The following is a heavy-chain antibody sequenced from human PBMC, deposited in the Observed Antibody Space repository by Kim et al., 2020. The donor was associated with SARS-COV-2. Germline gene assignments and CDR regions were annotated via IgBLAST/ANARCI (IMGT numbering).Heavy chain of an antibody. Sequence: GRCTISRDNAKNSLYLQMNSLRVEDTAVYYCARDLRYYYDASGYYGPFDYWGQGTLVTVSS. D-gene: IGHD3-22*01. V-gene: IGHV3-11*04. CDR3: ARDLRYYYDASGYYGPFDY. J-gene: IGHJ4*02.